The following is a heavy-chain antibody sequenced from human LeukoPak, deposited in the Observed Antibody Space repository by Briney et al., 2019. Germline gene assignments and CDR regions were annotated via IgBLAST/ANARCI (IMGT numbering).Heavy chain of an antibody. D-gene: IGHD3-22*01. CDR1: GYTLTSYG. Sequence: GASVKVSCKASGYTLTSYGISWVRQAPGQGLEWMGWISAYNGNTNYAQKLQGRVTMTTDTSTSTAYMELRSLRSDDTAVYYCARTTYYYDSSGYYSIDYWGQGTLVTVSS. V-gene: IGHV1-18*01. CDR2: ISAYNGNT. CDR3: ARTTYYYDSSGYYSIDY. J-gene: IGHJ4*02.